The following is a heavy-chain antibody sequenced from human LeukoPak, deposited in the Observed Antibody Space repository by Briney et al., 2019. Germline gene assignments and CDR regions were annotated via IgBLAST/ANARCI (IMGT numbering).Heavy chain of an antibody. Sequence: GGTLRLSCAASGFTFSSYGMSWVRQAPGKGLEWVSAISGSGGSTYYADSVKGRFTISRDNSKNTLYLQMNSLRAEDTAVYYCAKTYYYGSGSQYYFDYWGQGTLVTVSS. CDR3: AKTYYYGSGSQYYFDY. CDR1: GFTFSSYG. CDR2: ISGSGGST. D-gene: IGHD3-10*01. V-gene: IGHV3-23*01. J-gene: IGHJ4*02.